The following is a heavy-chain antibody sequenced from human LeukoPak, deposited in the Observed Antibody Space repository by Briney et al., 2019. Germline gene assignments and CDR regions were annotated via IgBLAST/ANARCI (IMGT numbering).Heavy chain of an antibody. CDR3: AKDLWWFGELSSFDS. Sequence: GGSLRLSCEASGFSFPYGMSWVRQAPGKGLEWVSAISGSGGSTYYADSVKGRFTISRDNSKNTLYLQMNSLRAEDTAVYYCAKDLWWFGELSSFDSWGQGTLVTVSS. J-gene: IGHJ4*02. CDR1: GFSFPYG. D-gene: IGHD3-10*01. V-gene: IGHV3-23*01. CDR2: ISGSGGST.